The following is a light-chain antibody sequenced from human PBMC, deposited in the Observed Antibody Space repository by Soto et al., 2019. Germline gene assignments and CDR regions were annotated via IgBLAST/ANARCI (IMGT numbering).Light chain of an antibody. Sequence: EIVMTQSPATLSVSPGERATLSCRASQSVSSNLAWYQQKPGQAPRLLIYGASTSTTGIPARFSGSGSGTEFTFSISSLQSEDFAVYFCQQYDSWTPRHTFGQGTKLEIE. CDR3: QQYDSWTPRHT. V-gene: IGKV3-15*01. CDR2: GAS. J-gene: IGKJ2*01. CDR1: QSVSSN.